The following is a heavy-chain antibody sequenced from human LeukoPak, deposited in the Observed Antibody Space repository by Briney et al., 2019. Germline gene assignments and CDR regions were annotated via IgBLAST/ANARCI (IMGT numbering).Heavy chain of an antibody. Sequence: GGSLRLSCAASGFTFDDYAMHELRQAPGKGLDGVSGISWNSGSIGYADSVKGRFTISRDDAKNSLYLQMNSLRAEDTALYYCGKDYLRYCSDGSCCAFDIWSQGTMVTVSS. V-gene: IGHV3-9*01. CDR2: ISWNSGSI. J-gene: IGHJ3*02. CDR1: GFTFDDYA. D-gene: IGHD2-15*01. CDR3: GKDYLRYCSDGSCCAFDI.